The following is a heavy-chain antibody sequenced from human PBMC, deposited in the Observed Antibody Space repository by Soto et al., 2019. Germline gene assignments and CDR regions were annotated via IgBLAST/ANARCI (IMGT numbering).Heavy chain of an antibody. D-gene: IGHD6-19*01. V-gene: IGHV4-39*01. J-gene: IGHJ3*02. CDR1: GGSISSIIYY. Sequence: QLVLQESAPGLVKSSETLSLTCSVSGGSISSIIYYGNWIRQSPGKGLEWIGSVYYSGTTYYNPSLKGRVTISVDTYNQFSLRLSSVTAADTAYYFCARRPMIGPVAENAFDIWGQGTRVTVSS. CDR2: VYYSGTT. CDR3: ARRPMIGPVAENAFDI.